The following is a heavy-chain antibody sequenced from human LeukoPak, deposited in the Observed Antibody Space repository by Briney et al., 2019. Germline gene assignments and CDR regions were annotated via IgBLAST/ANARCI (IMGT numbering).Heavy chain of an antibody. CDR3: ARAPLDYYDSSGYYDY. D-gene: IGHD3-22*01. V-gene: IGHV1-2*02. J-gene: IGHJ4*02. CDR1: GYTFTGYY. Sequence: ASVKVSCKASGYTFTGYYMHWVRQAPGQGLEWMGWINPNSGGTNYAQKFQGRVTMTRDTSISTAYMELSRLRSDDTAVYYCARAPLDYYDSSGYYDYWGQGTLVTVSS. CDR2: INPNSGGT.